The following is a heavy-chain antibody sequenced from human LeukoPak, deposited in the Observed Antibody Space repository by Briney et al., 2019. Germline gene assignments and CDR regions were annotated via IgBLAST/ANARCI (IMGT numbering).Heavy chain of an antibody. CDR2: ISYDGSNK. J-gene: IGHJ3*02. D-gene: IGHD3-10*01. Sequence: GGSLRLSCAASGFTFSSYAMHWVRQAPGKGLEWVAVISYDGSNKYYADSVEGRFTISRDNSKNTLYLQMNSLRAEDTAVYYCARDGVGSGSYSAFDIWGQGTMVTVSS. V-gene: IGHV3-30-3*01. CDR1: GFTFSSYA. CDR3: ARDGVGSGSYSAFDI.